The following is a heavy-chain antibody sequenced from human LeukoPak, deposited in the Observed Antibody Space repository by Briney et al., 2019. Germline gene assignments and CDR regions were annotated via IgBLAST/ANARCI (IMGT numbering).Heavy chain of an antibody. V-gene: IGHV3-23*01. J-gene: IGHJ4*02. D-gene: IGHD1-26*01. CDR1: GFSFSSYA. CDR2: ITDSGGRT. CDR3: AKDLTTGTTIWSFDY. Sequence: GGSLRLSCAASGFSFSSYAMDWVRQAPGKGLEWVSGITDSGGRTNYADSVKGRFTIFRDNSKNTLYLQMNSLRAEDTAVYYCAKDLTTGTTIWSFDYWGQGTLVPVSS.